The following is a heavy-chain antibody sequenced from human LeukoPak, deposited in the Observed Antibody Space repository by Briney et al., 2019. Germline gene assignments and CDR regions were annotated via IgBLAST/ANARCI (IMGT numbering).Heavy chain of an antibody. Sequence: PGGSLRLSCAASGFTFSSYGMHWVRQAPGKGLEWVAVIWYDGSNKYYADSVKGRFTISRDNSKNTLYLQMNSLRAEDTAVYYCAKGGKGITIFGVVPFDPWGQGTLVTVSS. V-gene: IGHV3-33*06. J-gene: IGHJ5*02. CDR1: GFTFSSYG. D-gene: IGHD3-3*01. CDR3: AKGGKGITIFGVVPFDP. CDR2: IWYDGSNK.